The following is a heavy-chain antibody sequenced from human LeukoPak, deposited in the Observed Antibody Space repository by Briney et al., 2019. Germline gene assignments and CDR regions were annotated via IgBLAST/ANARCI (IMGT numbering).Heavy chain of an antibody. J-gene: IGHJ4*02. CDR2: IYSSGST. D-gene: IGHD3-10*01. V-gene: IGHV4-4*07. CDR1: GDSLINYC. CDR3: AKETFHSHASGGYFDF. Sequence: SETLSLTCTVSGDSLINYCWTSIRQPAGKGLQCIRRIYSSGSTNYKPSLKSRVTMSVDTSKSQVSLRMSAVSAADTAVYYCAKETFHSHASGGYFDFWGQGTLVPVLS.